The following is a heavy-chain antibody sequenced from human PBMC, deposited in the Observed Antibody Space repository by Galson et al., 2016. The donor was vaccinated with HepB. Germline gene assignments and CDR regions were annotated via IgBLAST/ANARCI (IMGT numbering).Heavy chain of an antibody. Sequence: SLRLSCAASGFDFNKYDLQWVRRVPGHGLEWVSGVSWYRGCSVYADSVRGRFTISRDNAENSLYLQMNSLRTDDTALYYCARGTYCGGGRCDPGCSGFDYWGQGVLVTVSS. J-gene: IGHJ4*02. CDR1: GFDFNKYD. D-gene: IGHD2-15*01. V-gene: IGHV3-9*01. CDR3: ARGTYCGGGRCDPGCSGFDY. CDR2: VSWYRGCS.